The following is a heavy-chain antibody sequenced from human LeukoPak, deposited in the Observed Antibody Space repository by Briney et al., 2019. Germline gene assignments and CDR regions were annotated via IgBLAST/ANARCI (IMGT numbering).Heavy chain of an antibody. CDR1: GFTFSSYW. CDR3: ARDVYYYDSSGYYSDAFDI. J-gene: IGHJ3*02. Sequence: PGGSLRLSCAASGFTFSSYWMSWVRQAPGKGLEWVADIKQDGGEKYYVDSVKGRFTISRDNAKNSLYLQMNSLRAEDTAVYYCARDVYYYDSSGYYSDAFDIWGQGTMVTVSS. CDR2: IKQDGGEK. V-gene: IGHV3-7*01. D-gene: IGHD3-22*01.